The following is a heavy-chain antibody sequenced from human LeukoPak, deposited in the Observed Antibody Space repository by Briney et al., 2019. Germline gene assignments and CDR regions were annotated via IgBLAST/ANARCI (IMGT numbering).Heavy chain of an antibody. Sequence: SVKVSSKASGGTFSSYAISWVRQAPGQGLEWMGRIIPIFGIANYAQKFQGRVTITADKSTSTAYMELSSLRSEDTAVYYCARDPPIRGITGTPNVYYGMDVWGQGTTVTVSS. CDR1: GGTFSSYA. V-gene: IGHV1-69*04. CDR3: ARDPPIRGITGTPNVYYGMDV. CDR2: IIPIFGIA. D-gene: IGHD1-7*01. J-gene: IGHJ6*02.